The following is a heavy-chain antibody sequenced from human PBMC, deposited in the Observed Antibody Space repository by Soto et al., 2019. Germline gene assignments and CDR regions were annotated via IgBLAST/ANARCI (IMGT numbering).Heavy chain of an antibody. CDR3: ATSQKGYNWNYFDH. CDR2: VFYTGFT. CDR1: GASISGSYYY. V-gene: IGHV4-39*01. D-gene: IGHD1-20*01. Sequence: SETLSLTCAVSGASISGSYYYWAWLRQSPGKGPEWIGSVFYTGFTSYNPSLESRVSVSVDTSKSQFSLKLSAVTAADTAVYYCATSQKGYNWNYFDHWGQGALVTVSS. J-gene: IGHJ4*02.